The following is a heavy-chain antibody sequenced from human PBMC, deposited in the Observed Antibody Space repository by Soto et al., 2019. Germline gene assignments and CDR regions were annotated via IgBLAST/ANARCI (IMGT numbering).Heavy chain of an antibody. V-gene: IGHV3-21*01. Sequence: GGSLRLSCAASGFTFSSYSMNWVRQAPGKGLEWVSSISSSSSYIYYADSVKGRFTISRDNAKNSLYLQMNSLRAEDTAVYYCASALGSTVTTYNYWGQGTLVTVSS. CDR3: ASALGSTVTTYNY. CDR2: ISSSSSYI. J-gene: IGHJ4*02. D-gene: IGHD4-17*01. CDR1: GFTFSSYS.